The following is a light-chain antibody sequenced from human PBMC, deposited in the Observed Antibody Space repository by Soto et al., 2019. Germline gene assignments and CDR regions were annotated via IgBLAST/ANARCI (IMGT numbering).Light chain of an antibody. V-gene: IGLV1-40*01. CDR2: GNS. Sequence: QSVLTQPRSVSGAPGQRVTISCTGSTSNIGTGYDVHWYQQLPGTAPKLLIYGNSKRPSGVPDRISGSKSGSSASLAITGLQADDEADYYCQSYDMSLSGWVFGGGTKLTVL. CDR1: TSNIGTGYD. J-gene: IGLJ3*02. CDR3: QSYDMSLSGWV.